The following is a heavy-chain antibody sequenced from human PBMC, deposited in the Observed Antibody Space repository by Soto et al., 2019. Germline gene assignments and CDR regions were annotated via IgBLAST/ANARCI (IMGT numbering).Heavy chain of an antibody. D-gene: IGHD2-15*01. V-gene: IGHV3-33*01. CDR1: GFTFSSYG. CDR3: ARETGSLKAAYYYYGMDV. Sequence: GGSLRLSCAASGFTFSSYGMHWVRQAPGKGLEWVAVIWYDGSNKYYADSVKGRFTISRDNSKNTLYLQMNSLRAEDTAVYYCARETGSLKAAYYYYGMDVSGQGTKVTVP. CDR2: IWYDGSNK. J-gene: IGHJ6*02.